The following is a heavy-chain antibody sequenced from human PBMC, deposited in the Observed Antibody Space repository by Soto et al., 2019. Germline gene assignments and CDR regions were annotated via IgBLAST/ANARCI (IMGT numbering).Heavy chain of an antibody. D-gene: IGHD3-10*01. CDR3: ATPGAFGEVLGISVVY. Sequence: QVQLVQSGAEVKKPGASVKVSCKASGYTFTSYAMHWVRQAPGQRLEWMGWINAGNGNTKYSQKFQGRVTITRDTSASTAYMELSSLRSEDTAVYYCATPGAFGEVLGISVVYWGQGTLVTVSS. CDR2: INAGNGNT. CDR1: GYTFTSYA. V-gene: IGHV1-3*01. J-gene: IGHJ4*02.